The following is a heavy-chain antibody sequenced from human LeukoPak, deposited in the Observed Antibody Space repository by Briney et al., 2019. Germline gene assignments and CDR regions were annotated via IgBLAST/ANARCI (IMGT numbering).Heavy chain of an antibody. D-gene: IGHD3-3*01. CDR2: IYYSGST. CDR3: ASGQYYDLWSGYYVD. J-gene: IGHJ4*02. V-gene: IGHV4-39*02. CDR1: GGSISSSSYY. Sequence: SETLSLTCTVSGGSISSSSYYWGWIRQPPGKGQEWIASIYYSGSTYYNPSLESRVTISVDTSKNHFSLKLSSVTAADTAVYYCASGQYYDLWSGYYVDWGQGTLVTVSA.